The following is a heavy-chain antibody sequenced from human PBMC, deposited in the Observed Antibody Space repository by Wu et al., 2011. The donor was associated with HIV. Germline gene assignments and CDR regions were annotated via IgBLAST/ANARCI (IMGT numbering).Heavy chain of an antibody. Sequence: QVQLVQSGAEVKKPGSSVKVACEASGGSFSKYAISWVRQAPGQRLEWMGRIIPVFGRGLYGQKFQGRVTITADESISYMELSSLRSEDTAVYYCVADGYRGYEILGRSFWGQGTLVAVSS. J-gene: IGHJ1*01. CDR3: VADGYRGYEILGRSF. D-gene: IGHD5-12*01. CDR2: IIPVFGRG. V-gene: IGHV1-69*15. CDR1: GGSFSKYA.